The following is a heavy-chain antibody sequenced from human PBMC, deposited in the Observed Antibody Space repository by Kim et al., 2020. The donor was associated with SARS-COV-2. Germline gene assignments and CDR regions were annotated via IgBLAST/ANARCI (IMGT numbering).Heavy chain of an antibody. CDR1: GFTFSSYS. J-gene: IGHJ5*02. CDR2: ISSSSSYI. Sequence: GGSLRLSCAASGFTFSSYSMNWVRQAAGKGLEWVSSISSSSSYIYYADSVKGRFTISRDNAKNSLYLLMNSLRAEDTAVYYCARGGSADWFDLWGQGTLVIVSS. CDR3: ARGGSADWFDL. V-gene: IGHV3-21*01. D-gene: IGHD3-10*01.